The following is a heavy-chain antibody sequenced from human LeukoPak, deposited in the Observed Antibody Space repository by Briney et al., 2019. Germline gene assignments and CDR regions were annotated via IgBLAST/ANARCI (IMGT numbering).Heavy chain of an antibody. CDR3: AKIQSGYQLTPALHQAEFDY. CDR2: ISGSGGST. D-gene: IGHD3-3*01. V-gene: IGHV3-23*01. Sequence: GGSLRRSCAASGFTFSSYAMSWVRQAPGKGLEWVSAISGSGGSTYYADSVKGRFTISRDNSKNTLYLQMNSLRAEDTAVYYCAKIQSGYQLTPALHQAEFDYWGQGTLVTVSS. J-gene: IGHJ4*02. CDR1: GFTFSSYA.